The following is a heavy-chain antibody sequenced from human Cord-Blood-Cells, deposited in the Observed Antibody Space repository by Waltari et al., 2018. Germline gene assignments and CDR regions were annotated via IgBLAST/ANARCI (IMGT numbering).Heavy chain of an antibody. CDR1: GGSFIGYY. J-gene: IGHJ4*02. CDR2: INHSGST. CDR3: ARLPISGSYDY. Sequence: QVQLQQWGAGLLKPSETLSLTCAVYGGSFIGYYWSWIRQPPGKGLEWIGEINHSGSTNYNPSLKSRVTISVDTSKNQFSLKLSSVTAADTAVYYCARLPISGSYDYWGQGTLVTVSS. V-gene: IGHV4-34*01. D-gene: IGHD1-26*01.